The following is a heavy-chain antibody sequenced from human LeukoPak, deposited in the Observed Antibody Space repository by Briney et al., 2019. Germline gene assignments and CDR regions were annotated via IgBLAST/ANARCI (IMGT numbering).Heavy chain of an antibody. V-gene: IGHV4-59*01. CDR1: GGSISSYY. Sequence: PSETLSLTCTVSGGSISSYYWSWIRQPPGKELEWIGYIYYSGSTNYNPSLKSRVTISVDTSKNQFSLKLSSVTAADTAVYYCARDRTGTDAFDYWGQGTLVTVSS. CDR3: ARDRTGTDAFDY. J-gene: IGHJ4*02. D-gene: IGHD1-7*01. CDR2: IYYSGST.